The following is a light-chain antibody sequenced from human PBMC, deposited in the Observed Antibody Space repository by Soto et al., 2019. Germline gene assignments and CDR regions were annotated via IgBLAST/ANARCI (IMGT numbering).Light chain of an antibody. CDR2: GNS. V-gene: IGLV1-40*01. CDR3: CSFSRSSTSLV. Sequence: QSVLTQPPSVSGAPGQRVTISCTGSSSNIGAGYDVHWYQQLPGTAPKLLIYGNSNRPSGVPDRFSGSKSGTSASLAITGLQAEDEADYYCCSFSRSSTSLVFGGGTKVTVL. J-gene: IGLJ3*02. CDR1: SSNIGAGYD.